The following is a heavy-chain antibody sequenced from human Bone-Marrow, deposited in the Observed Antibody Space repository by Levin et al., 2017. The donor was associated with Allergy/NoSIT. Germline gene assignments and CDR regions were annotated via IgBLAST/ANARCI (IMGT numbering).Heavy chain of an antibody. J-gene: IGHJ3*01. D-gene: IGHD3-3*01. V-gene: IGHV4-59*08. CDR3: ARGRGSSGYYTDDSFNV. CDR1: GGYIGSFY. Sequence: SQTLSLTCTVSGGYIGSFYWGWIRQSPGKGLEWIGCGYYSGSTNYNPSLKSRVSISVDTSKKQFYLNLNSVTAADTAVYYCARGRGSSGYYTDDSFNVWGQGKMVTVSS. CDR2: GYYSGST.